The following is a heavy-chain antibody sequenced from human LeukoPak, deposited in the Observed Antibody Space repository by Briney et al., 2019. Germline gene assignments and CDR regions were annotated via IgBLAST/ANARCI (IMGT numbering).Heavy chain of an antibody. Sequence: GGSLRLSCAASGFTFSSYAMSWVRQAPGKGLEWVSSIFPSGGEIHYADSVRGRFTISRDNSKSTLSLQMNSLRAEDTAIYYCATYRQVLLPFESWGQGTLVTVSS. CDR3: ATYRQVLLPFES. CDR1: GFTFSSYA. CDR2: IFPSGGEI. D-gene: IGHD2-8*02. J-gene: IGHJ4*02. V-gene: IGHV3-23*01.